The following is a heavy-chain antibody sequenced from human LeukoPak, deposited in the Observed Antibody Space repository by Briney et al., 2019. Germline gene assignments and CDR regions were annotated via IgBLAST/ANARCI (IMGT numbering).Heavy chain of an antibody. V-gene: IGHV4-34*01. CDR1: GGSFSGYY. D-gene: IGHD6-19*01. Sequence: PSETLSLTCAVYGGSFSGYYWSWIRQPPGKGLEWIGEINHSGSTNYNPSLKSRVTISVDTSKNQFSLKLSSVTAADTAVYYCARGLRGWYGTAQTPKKYYMDVWGKGTTVTVSS. CDR3: ARGLRGWYGTAQTPKKYYMDV. J-gene: IGHJ6*03. CDR2: INHSGST.